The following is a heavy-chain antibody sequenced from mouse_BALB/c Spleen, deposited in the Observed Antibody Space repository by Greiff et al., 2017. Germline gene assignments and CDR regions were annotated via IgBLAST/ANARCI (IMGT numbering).Heavy chain of an antibody. CDR3: ARRPITTVNYFDY. Sequence: EVMLVESGGGLVKPGGSLKLSCAASGFTFSSYAMSWVRQTPEKRLEWVASISSGGSTYYPDSVKGRFTISRDNARNILYLQMSSLRSEDTAMYYCARRPITTVNYFDYWGQGTTLTVSS. CDR2: ISSGGST. CDR1: GFTFSSYA. V-gene: IGHV5-6-5*01. D-gene: IGHD1-1*01. J-gene: IGHJ2*01.